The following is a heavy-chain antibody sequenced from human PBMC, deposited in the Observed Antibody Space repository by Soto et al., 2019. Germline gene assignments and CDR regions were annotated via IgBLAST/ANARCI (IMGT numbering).Heavy chain of an antibody. Sequence: ASVKVSCTASGYTFTSYGISWVRQAPGQGLEWMGWISAYNGNTNYAQKLQGRVTMTTDTSTSTAYMELRSLRSDDTAVYYCAREERGFGSGSYPYWGQGTLVTVSS. CDR3: AREERGFGSGSYPY. J-gene: IGHJ4*02. CDR2: ISAYNGNT. V-gene: IGHV1-18*01. D-gene: IGHD3-10*01. CDR1: GYTFTSYG.